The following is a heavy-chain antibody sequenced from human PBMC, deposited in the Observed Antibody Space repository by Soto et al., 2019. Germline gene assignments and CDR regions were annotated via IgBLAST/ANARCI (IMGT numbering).Heavy chain of an antibody. J-gene: IGHJ4*02. V-gene: IGHV4-31*03. Sequence: QVQLQESGPGLVTPPQTLSLTCTVSGGSISSGGYYWSWIRQHPGKGLEWIGYIYYSGSTYYNPSLKSRVTISVDTSKNQFSLKPSSVTAADTAVYYCARSPEATVTAFDYWGQGTLVTVSS. D-gene: IGHD4-17*01. CDR2: IYYSGST. CDR1: GGSISSGGYY. CDR3: ARSPEATVTAFDY.